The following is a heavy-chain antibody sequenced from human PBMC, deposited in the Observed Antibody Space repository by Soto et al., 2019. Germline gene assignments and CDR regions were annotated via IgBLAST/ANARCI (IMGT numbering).Heavy chain of an antibody. CDR1: GGSISSGGYY. D-gene: IGHD6-13*01. CDR2: IYHSGTT. V-gene: IGHV4-31*03. Sequence: SETLSLTCTVSGGSISSGGYYWSWIRQHPGKGLEWIGYIYHSGTTYYNPSLKSRVTISVDTSKNQFSLKLSSVTAADTAVYYCARDKGSSWYFYAFDIWGQGTMVTVSS. J-gene: IGHJ3*02. CDR3: ARDKGSSWYFYAFDI.